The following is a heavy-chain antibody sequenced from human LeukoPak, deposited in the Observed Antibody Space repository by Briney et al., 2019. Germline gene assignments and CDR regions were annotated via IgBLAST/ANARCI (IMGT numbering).Heavy chain of an antibody. CDR1: GFTFSSYA. CDR2: ISGSGGST. CDR3: ARGLQPPVLYGMDV. J-gene: IGHJ6*02. Sequence: GGSLRPSCAASGFTFSSYAMSWVRQAPGKGLEWVSAISGSGGSTYYADSVKGRFTISRDNSKNTLYLQMNSLRAEDTAVYYCARGLQPPVLYGMDVWGQGTTVTVSS. D-gene: IGHD4-11*01. V-gene: IGHV3-23*01.